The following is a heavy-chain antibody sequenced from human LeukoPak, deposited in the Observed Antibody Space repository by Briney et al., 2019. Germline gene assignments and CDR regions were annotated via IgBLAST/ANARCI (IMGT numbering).Heavy chain of an antibody. Sequence: PSETLSLTCTVSGGSTSSHSFYWGWIRQPPGKGLEWIGGIYYSGNTYYNPSLKSRVTISVDTSKNQFSLKLSSVTAADTAVYYCARVGGGIAAAGNMISWGQGTLVSVSS. CDR1: GGSTSSHSFY. CDR2: IYYSGNT. CDR3: ARVGGGIAAAGNMIS. J-gene: IGHJ5*02. V-gene: IGHV4-39*07. D-gene: IGHD6-13*01.